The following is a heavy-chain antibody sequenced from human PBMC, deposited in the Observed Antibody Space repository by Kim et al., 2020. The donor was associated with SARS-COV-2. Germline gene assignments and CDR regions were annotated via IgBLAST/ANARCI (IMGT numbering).Heavy chain of an antibody. CDR2: IDPNDSYT. CDR1: GYSFTSYW. CDR3: ARGQQLVRRYYYYYGMDV. J-gene: IGHJ6*02. Sequence: GESLKISCKGSGYSFTSYWISWVRQMPGKGLELMGRIDPNDSYTNYSPSFQGHVTISADKSISTAYLQWSSLKASDTAMYYCARGQQLVRRYYYYYGMDVWGQGTTVTVSS. D-gene: IGHD6-6*01. V-gene: IGHV5-10-1*01.